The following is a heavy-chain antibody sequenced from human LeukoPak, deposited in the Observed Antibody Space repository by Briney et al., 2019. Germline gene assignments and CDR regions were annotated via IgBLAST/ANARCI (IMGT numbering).Heavy chain of an antibody. J-gene: IGHJ4*02. CDR1: GFTFTNYY. CDR2: IIPSGGGT. Sequence: ASVRVSCKASGFTFTNYYIHWVRQTPGQGLEWMGIIIPSGGGTTYAQKFKDRIAMTRDTSTTTVYLELSSLSSEDTALYYCARGSLTSDVPDTTSDNWGQGTLVTVSS. V-gene: IGHV1-46*01. CDR3: ARGSLTSDVPDTTSDN. D-gene: IGHD4-11*01.